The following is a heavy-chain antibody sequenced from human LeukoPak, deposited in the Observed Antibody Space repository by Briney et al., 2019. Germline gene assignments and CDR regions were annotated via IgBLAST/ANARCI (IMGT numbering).Heavy chain of an antibody. CDR1: GFTFSSYG. D-gene: IGHD1-1*01. V-gene: IGHV3-33*01. CDR3: AREERGYFQH. J-gene: IGHJ1*01. Sequence: PEGSLRLSCAASGFTFSSYGMHWVRQAPGKGLEWVAVIWYDGSNKYYADSVKGRFTISRDNSKNTLYLQMNSLRTEDTAVYYCAREERGYFQHWGQGTLVTVSS. CDR2: IWYDGSNK.